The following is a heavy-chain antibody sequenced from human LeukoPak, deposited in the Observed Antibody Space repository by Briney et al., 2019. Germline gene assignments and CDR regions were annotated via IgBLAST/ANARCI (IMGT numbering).Heavy chain of an antibody. CDR3: ARDVQQLAPFDY. D-gene: IGHD6-13*01. CDR1: GYTFTGYY. CDR2: INPNSGGT. V-gene: IGHV1-2*02. J-gene: IGHJ4*02. Sequence: ASVKVSRKSSGYTFTGYYMHWVRQAPGQGLEWMGWINPNSGGTNYAQKLQGRVTMTRDTSISTAYMELSRLRSDDTAVYYCARDVQQLAPFDYWGQGTLVTVSS.